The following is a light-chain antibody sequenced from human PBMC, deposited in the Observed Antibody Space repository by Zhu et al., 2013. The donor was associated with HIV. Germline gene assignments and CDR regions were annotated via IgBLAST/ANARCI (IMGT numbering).Light chain of an antibody. J-gene: IGLJ2*01. Sequence: SGSLGASVKLTCTLSSGYSTFAIAWHQQQPERGPRYLMRLNSDGSHTKGDGIPDRFSGSTSGAERYLTISSLQSEDEADYYCQTWGTGIPVFGGGTKLTVL. CDR3: QTWGTGIPV. CDR1: SGYSTFA. V-gene: IGLV4-69*01. CDR2: LNSDGSH.